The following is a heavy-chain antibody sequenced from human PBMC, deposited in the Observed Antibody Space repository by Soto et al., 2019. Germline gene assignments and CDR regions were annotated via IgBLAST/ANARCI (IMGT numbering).Heavy chain of an antibody. Sequence: GGSLRLSCAASGFTFSSYAMSWVRQAPGKGLEWVSAISGSGGSTYYADSVKGRFTISRDNSKNTLYLQMNSLRAEDTAVYYCAKLGITLVRGVIDWFDPRAQRTVVTVSS. D-gene: IGHD3-10*01. CDR2: ISGSGGST. CDR3: AKLGITLVRGVIDWFDP. V-gene: IGHV3-23*01. J-gene: IGHJ5*02. CDR1: GFTFSSYA.